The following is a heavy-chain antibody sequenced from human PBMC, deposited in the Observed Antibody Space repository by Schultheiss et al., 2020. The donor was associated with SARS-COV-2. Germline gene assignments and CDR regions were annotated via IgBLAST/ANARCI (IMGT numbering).Heavy chain of an antibody. D-gene: IGHD6-19*01. CDR3: ARAFLRGAGNYGMDV. CDR1: GFTFSSYA. V-gene: IGHV3-23*01. CDR2: ISNDGGTI. Sequence: GGSLRLSCAASGFTFSSYAMSWVRQAPGKGLEWVSRISNDGGTITYADSVKGRFTISRDSGKNSLYLQMNSLRAEDTAVYYCARAFLRGAGNYGMDVWGQGTTVTVSS. J-gene: IGHJ6*02.